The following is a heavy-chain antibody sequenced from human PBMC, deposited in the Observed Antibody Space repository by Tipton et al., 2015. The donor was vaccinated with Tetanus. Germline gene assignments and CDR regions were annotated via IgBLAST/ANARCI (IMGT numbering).Heavy chain of an antibody. J-gene: IGHJ4*02. CDR2: SWYDGTDK. Sequence: SGFIFSSYGIHWVRQAPGKGLEWVAVSWYDGTDKYYADSVKGRFTISRDNSKNTLYLQMNSLRAEDTAVYYYAREADCSGGSCFSGDFDNWGQGTQVTVSS. CDR1: GFIFSSYG. CDR3: AREADCSGGSCFSGDFDN. V-gene: IGHV3-33*01. D-gene: IGHD2-15*01.